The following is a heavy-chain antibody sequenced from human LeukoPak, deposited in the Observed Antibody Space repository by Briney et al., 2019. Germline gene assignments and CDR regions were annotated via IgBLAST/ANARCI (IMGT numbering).Heavy chain of an antibody. CDR1: AGSVSSGNYY. CDR2: IYYSGIT. V-gene: IGHV4-61*01. Sequence: PETRSLTCTVSAGSVSSGNYYWSWIRHPPGKGPEWIACIYYSGITKYNPSLKSRVTISADTSKNQFSLKLSSVTAADTAVYYCARTTRIAVAGTDAFDIWGQGTMVTVSS. CDR3: ARTTRIAVAGTDAFDI. D-gene: IGHD6-19*01. J-gene: IGHJ3*02.